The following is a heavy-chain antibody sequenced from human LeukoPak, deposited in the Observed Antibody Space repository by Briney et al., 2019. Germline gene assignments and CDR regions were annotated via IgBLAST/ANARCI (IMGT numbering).Heavy chain of an antibody. J-gene: IGHJ4*02. CDR1: GGSFSGYY. CDR2: INHSGST. Sequence: SETLSLTCAVYGGSFSGYYWSWIRQPPGKGLEWIGEINHSGSTSYNPSLKSRVTISVDTSKNQFSLKLSSVTAADTAVYYCARGQRDRVGATMGRHFDYWGQGTLVTVSS. CDR3: ARGQRDRVGATMGRHFDY. V-gene: IGHV4-34*01. D-gene: IGHD1-26*01.